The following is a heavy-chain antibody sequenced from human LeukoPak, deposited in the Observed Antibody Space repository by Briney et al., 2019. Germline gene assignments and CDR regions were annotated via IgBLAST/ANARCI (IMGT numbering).Heavy chain of an antibody. CDR2: ISGSGGST. D-gene: IGHD5-18*01. CDR1: GLTFSSYA. CDR3: ATIGVDTATLDY. V-gene: IGHV3-23*01. J-gene: IGHJ4*02. Sequence: PGGSLRLSCAASGLTFSSYAMSWVRQAPGKGLGWVSAISGSGGSTYYADSVKGRFTISRDNSKNTLYLQMNSLRAEDTAVYYCATIGVDTATLDYWGQGTLVTVSS.